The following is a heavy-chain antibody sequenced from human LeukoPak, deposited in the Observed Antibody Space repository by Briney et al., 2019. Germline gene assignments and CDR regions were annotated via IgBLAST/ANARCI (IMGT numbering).Heavy chain of an antibody. D-gene: IGHD6-6*01. J-gene: IGHJ4*02. CDR1: GGSFSDYY. V-gene: IGHV4-34*01. CDR3: ARKQLVPLAQSFDY. CDR2: INHSGST. Sequence: SETLSLTCAVYGGSFSDYYWSWIRQPPGKGLEWIGEINHSGSTNYNPSLNSRVTISVDTSKNQFSLKLNSLTAADAAVYYCARKQLVPLAQSFDYWGQGTLVTVSS.